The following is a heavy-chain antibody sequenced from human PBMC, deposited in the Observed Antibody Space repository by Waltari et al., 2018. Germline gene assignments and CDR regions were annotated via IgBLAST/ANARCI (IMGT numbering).Heavy chain of an antibody. CDR3: ATSYYDILTGYSTPWY. V-gene: IGHV3-23*04. CDR2: ISGSGGST. J-gene: IGHJ4*02. CDR1: GFSLNIMA. D-gene: IGHD3-9*01. Sequence: VQLVESGGGWVQPGGSLRSSCAASGFSLNIMAMRWVRQAPGKGLEWVSAISGSGGSTYYADSVKGRFTISRDNSKNTLYLQMNSLRAEDTAVYYCATSYYDILTGYSTPWYWGQGTLVTVSS.